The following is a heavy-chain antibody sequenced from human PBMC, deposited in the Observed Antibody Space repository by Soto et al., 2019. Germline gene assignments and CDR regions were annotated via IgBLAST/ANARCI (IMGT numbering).Heavy chain of an antibody. D-gene: IGHD3-10*01. J-gene: IGHJ4*02. Sequence: PSETLSLTCAVYGGSFSGYYWSWIRQPPGKGLEWIGEINHSGSTNYNPSLKSRVTISVDTSKNQFSLKLSSVTAADTAVYYCARGPRGRFGELTYFDYWGQGTPVPVSS. V-gene: IGHV4-34*01. CDR3: ARGPRGRFGELTYFDY. CDR2: INHSGST. CDR1: GGSFSGYY.